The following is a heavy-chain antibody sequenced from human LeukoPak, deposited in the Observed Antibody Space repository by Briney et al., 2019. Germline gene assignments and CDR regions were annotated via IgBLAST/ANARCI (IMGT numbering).Heavy chain of an antibody. CDR1: GFTFSSYS. J-gene: IGHJ5*02. CDR3: ARDGIPGIAAAGPNWFDP. D-gene: IGHD6-13*01. V-gene: IGHV3-21*01. Sequence: TGGSLRLSCAASGFTFSSYSMNWVRQAPGKGLEWVSSTSSSSSYIYYADSVKGRFTISRDNAKNSLYLQMNSLRAEDTAVYYCARDGIPGIAAAGPNWFDPWGQGTLVTVSS. CDR2: TSSSSSYI.